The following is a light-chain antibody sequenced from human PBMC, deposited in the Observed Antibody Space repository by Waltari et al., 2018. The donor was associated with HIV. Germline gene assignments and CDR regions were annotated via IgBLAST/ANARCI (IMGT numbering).Light chain of an antibody. CDR1: ALPKQY. V-gene: IGLV3-25*03. J-gene: IGLJ1*01. Sequence: SYELTQPPSVSVSPGQTARITCSGDALPKQYAYWYQQKPGQAPVLVIYKDNERPSGMPERFSGSSSGTTVTLTISGVQTEDEADYYCQSADSSGTYPDVFGTGTKVTVL. CDR3: QSADSSGTYPDV. CDR2: KDN.